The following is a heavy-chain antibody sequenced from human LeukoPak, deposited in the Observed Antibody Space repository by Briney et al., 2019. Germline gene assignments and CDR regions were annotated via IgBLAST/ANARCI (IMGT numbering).Heavy chain of an antibody. Sequence: ASVKVSCKASGYTFTGYYMHWVRQAPGQGLEWMGWINPSSGGTNYAQKFQGRVTMTRDTSISTAYMELSRLRSDDTAVYYCASLDVDTATYWFDPWGQGTLVTVSS. CDR3: ASLDVDTATYWFDP. V-gene: IGHV1-2*02. J-gene: IGHJ5*02. CDR1: GYTFTGYY. D-gene: IGHD5-18*01. CDR2: INPSSGGT.